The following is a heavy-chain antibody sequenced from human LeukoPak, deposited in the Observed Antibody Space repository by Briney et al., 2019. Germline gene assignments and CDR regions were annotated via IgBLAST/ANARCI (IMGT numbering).Heavy chain of an antibody. Sequence: GGSLRLSCAASGFTFSTYWMQWVRQAPGKGLVWVSHVNGPGTDTTYADSVKGRFTISRDDAKNTLYLQMNSLRAEDAAVYYCTRGGFYGSFDSWGQGTLVTVSS. CDR1: GFTFSTYW. J-gene: IGHJ4*02. CDR3: TRGGFYGSFDS. V-gene: IGHV3-74*01. D-gene: IGHD3-16*01. CDR2: VNGPGTDT.